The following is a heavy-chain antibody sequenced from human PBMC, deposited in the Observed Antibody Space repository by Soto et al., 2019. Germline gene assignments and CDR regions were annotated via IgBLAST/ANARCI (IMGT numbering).Heavy chain of an antibody. CDR3: ARDDSGWHWFDP. CDR2: ISSSSSYI. J-gene: IGHJ5*02. CDR1: GFTFSSYS. D-gene: IGHD5-12*01. Sequence: GGSLRLSCAASGFTFSSYSMNWVRQAPGKGLEWVSSISSSSSYIYYADSVKGRFTISRDNAKNSLYLQMNSLRAEDTAVYYCARDDSGWHWFDPWGQGTLVTVSS. V-gene: IGHV3-21*01.